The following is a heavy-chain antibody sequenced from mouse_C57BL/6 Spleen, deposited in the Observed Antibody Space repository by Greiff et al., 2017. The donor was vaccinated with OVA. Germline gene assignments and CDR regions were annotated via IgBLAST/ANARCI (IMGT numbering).Heavy chain of an antibody. Sequence: EVKLVESVAELVRPGASVKLSCTASGFNIKNTYMHWVKQRPEQGLEWIGRIDPANGNTKYAPKFQGKATITADTSSNTAYLQLSSLTSEDTAIYYCARSDYYGSYFDYWGQGTTLTVSS. J-gene: IGHJ2*01. D-gene: IGHD1-1*01. CDR3: ARSDYYGSYFDY. V-gene: IGHV14-3*01. CDR1: GFNIKNTY. CDR2: IDPANGNT.